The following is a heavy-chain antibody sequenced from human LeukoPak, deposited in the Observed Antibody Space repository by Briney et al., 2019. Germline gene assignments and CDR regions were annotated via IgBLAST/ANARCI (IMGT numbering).Heavy chain of an antibody. CDR2: INPNSGGT. V-gene: IGHV1-2*02. D-gene: IGHD1-26*01. CDR1: GYTFTGYY. CDR3: ARVGDGGSYSQIGY. Sequence: GAPVKVSCKASGYTFTGYYMHWVRQAPGQGLEWMGWINPNSGGTNYAQKFQGRVTMTRDTSISTAYMELSRLRSDDTAVYYCARVGDGGSYSQIGYWGQGTLVTVSS. J-gene: IGHJ4*02.